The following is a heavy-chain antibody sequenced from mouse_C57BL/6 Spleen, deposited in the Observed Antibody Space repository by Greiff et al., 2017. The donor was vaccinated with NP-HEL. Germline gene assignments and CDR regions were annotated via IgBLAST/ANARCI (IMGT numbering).Heavy chain of an antibody. CDR2: ISSGGSYT. Sequence: EVMLVESGGDLVKPGGSLKLSCAASGFTFSSYGMSWVRQTPDKRLEWVATISSGGSYTYYPDSVKGRFTLSRDNAKNTLYLQMSSLKSEDTARYYCARHEAKGYFDYWGKGTTLTVSS. CDR3: ARHEAKGYFDY. CDR1: GFTFSSYG. J-gene: IGHJ2*01. V-gene: IGHV5-6*01.